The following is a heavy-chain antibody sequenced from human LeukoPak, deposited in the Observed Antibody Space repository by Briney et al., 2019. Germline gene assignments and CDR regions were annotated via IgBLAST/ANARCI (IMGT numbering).Heavy chain of an antibody. CDR3: AREYYFGSGSYTPPHY. D-gene: IGHD3-10*01. J-gene: IGHJ4*02. CDR2: IDTNTGNP. Sequence: ASVKVSCKASGYTFTTYAMNWVRQAPGQGLEWVGYIDTNTGNPTYAQDFTGRFVFSLDTSVSTAYLQISSLKAEDTAVYYCAREYYFGSGSYTPPHYWGQGTLVTVSS. V-gene: IGHV7-4-1*02. CDR1: GYTFTTYA.